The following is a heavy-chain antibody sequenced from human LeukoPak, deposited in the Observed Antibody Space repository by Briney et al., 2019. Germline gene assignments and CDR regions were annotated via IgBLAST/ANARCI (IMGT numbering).Heavy chain of an antibody. J-gene: IGHJ4*02. CDR3: AKGPDYYDSSGYSDY. Sequence: PGGSLRLSCAASGFTFSSYGMHWVRQAPGKGLEWVAFIRYDGSNKYYADSVKGRFTISRDNSKNTLYLQMNSLRAEDTAVYYCAKGPDYYDSSGYSDYWGQGTLVTVSS. CDR2: IRYDGSNK. V-gene: IGHV3-30*02. D-gene: IGHD3-22*01. CDR1: GFTFSSYG.